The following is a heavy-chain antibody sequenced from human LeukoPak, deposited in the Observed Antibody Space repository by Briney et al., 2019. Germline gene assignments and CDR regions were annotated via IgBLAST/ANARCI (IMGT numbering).Heavy chain of an antibody. V-gene: IGHV3-53*01. Sequence: GGSLRLSCTVSGFTVSSNSMSWVRQAPGKGLEWVSFIYSDNTHYSDSVKGRFTTSRDNSKNTLYPQMNSLRAEDTAVYYCARRAGAYSHPYDYWGQGTLVTVSS. J-gene: IGHJ4*02. CDR3: ARRAGAYSHPYDY. CDR2: IYSDNT. CDR1: GFTVSSNS. D-gene: IGHD4/OR15-4a*01.